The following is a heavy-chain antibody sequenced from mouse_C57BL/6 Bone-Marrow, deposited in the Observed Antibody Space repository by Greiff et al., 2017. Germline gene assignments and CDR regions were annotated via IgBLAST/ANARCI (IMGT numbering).Heavy chain of an antibody. J-gene: IGHJ3*01. CDR2: ISSGGSYT. Sequence: VQLKESGGDLVKPGGSLKLSCAASGFTFSSYGMSWVRQTPDKRLEWVATISSGGSYTYYTDSVKGRFTISRDNAKTTLYLQMSSLKSEDTAMYDGARHYYYGTVWFAYWGQGTLVTVSA. D-gene: IGHD1-1*01. CDR1: GFTFSSYG. CDR3: ARHYYYGTVWFAY. V-gene: IGHV5-6*01.